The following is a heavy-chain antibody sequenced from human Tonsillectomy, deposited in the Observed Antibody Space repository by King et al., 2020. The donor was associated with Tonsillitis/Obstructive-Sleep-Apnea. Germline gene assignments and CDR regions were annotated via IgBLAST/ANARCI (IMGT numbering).Heavy chain of an antibody. Sequence: VQLVESGGGLVQSGGSLRLSCAASGFTFSSYALSWVRQAPGRGLEWVSGISGSGGSTYYADSVKGRFTISRDNSKNTLYLQMKSLRAVDTAVCYCAKARTDKIPAAMGYWGQGTLVTVSS. CDR1: GFTFSSYA. V-gene: IGHV3-23*04. CDR3: AKARTDKIPAAMGY. CDR2: ISGSGGST. D-gene: IGHD2-2*01. J-gene: IGHJ4*02.